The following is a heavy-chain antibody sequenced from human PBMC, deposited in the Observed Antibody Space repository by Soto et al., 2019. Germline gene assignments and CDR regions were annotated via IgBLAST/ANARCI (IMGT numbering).Heavy chain of an antibody. CDR1: GFTVSSNY. J-gene: IGHJ4*02. CDR2: IYSGGST. CDR3: AKDTMPVVISTPDY. V-gene: IGHV3-66*01. Sequence: QAGGSLRLSCAASGFTVSSNYMSWVRQAPGKGLEWVSVIYSGGSTYYADSVKGRFTISRDNSKNTLYLQMNSLRAEDTAIYYCAKDTMPVVISTPDYWGQGTLVTVSS. D-gene: IGHD2-21*01.